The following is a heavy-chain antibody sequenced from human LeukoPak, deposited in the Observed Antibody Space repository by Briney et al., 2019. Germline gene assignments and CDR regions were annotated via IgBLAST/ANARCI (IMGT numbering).Heavy chain of an antibody. D-gene: IGHD1-26*01. CDR2: IYTSGST. Sequence: PSETLSLTCTVSGGSVSSYYWSWIRQPAGKGLEWIGRIYTSGSTNYNPSLKSRVTMSVDTSKNQFSLKLSSVTAADTAVYYCARDSGSYYRAEYFQHWGQGTLVTVSS. CDR3: ARDSGSYYRAEYFQH. CDR1: GGSVSSYY. J-gene: IGHJ1*01. V-gene: IGHV4-4*07.